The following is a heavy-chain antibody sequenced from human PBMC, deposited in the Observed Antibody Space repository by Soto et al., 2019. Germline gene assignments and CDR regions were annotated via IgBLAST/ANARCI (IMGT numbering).Heavy chain of an antibody. V-gene: IGHV2-5*01. CDR1: GFSFSTSGAG. D-gene: IGHD1-1*01. Sequence: QITVKESGPTLVTPTQTLTLTCTFSGFSFSTSGAGVGWIRQPPGKALEWLALIFWNDDKRYTPSLNSRLTSTKDTSKNQVVLTRSNVDPVDTATYFGAHRRGASTTGGAFDIWGLGTKVTVSS. CDR3: AHRRGASTTGGAFDI. J-gene: IGHJ3*02. CDR2: IFWNDDK.